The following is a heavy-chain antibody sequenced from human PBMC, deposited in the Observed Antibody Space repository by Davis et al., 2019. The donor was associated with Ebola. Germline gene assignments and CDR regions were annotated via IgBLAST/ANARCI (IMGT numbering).Heavy chain of an antibody. J-gene: IGHJ4*02. CDR2: IYYSGST. CDR3: ARVWNDYGSGSYYDY. Sequence: GSLRLSCTVSGGYISGYYWSWIRQPPGKGLEWIGYIYYSGSTNYNPSLKSRVTISVDTSKNQFSLKLSSVTAADTAVYYCARVWNDYGSGSYYDYWGQGILVTVSS. CDR1: GGYISGYY. D-gene: IGHD3-10*01. V-gene: IGHV4-59*01.